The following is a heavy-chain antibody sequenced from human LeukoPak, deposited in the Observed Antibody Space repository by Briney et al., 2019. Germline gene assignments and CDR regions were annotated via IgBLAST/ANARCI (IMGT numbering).Heavy chain of an antibody. J-gene: IGHJ3*02. CDR1: GGSISSSSHY. D-gene: IGHD2-15*01. Sequence: SETLSLTCTVSGGSISSSSHYWGWIRQPPGKGLEWIGSIYYSGSTNYNPSLKSRVTISVDTSKNQFSLKLSSVTAADTAVYYCAREARGYCSGGSCYNPFDIWGQGTMVTVSS. CDR2: IYYSGST. V-gene: IGHV4-39*07. CDR3: AREARGYCSGGSCYNPFDI.